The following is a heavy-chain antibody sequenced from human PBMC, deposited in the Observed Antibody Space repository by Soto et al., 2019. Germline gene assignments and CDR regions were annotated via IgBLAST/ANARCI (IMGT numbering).Heavy chain of an antibody. CDR3: AWASIAARPPRDYYYYGMDV. D-gene: IGHD6-6*01. V-gene: IGHV3-7*04. J-gene: IGHJ6*02. CDR1: GFTVGNYW. CDR2: IKQDGSEK. Sequence: GRSHRLRYAASGFTVGNYWMSWVRKDTGKGLEWVANIKQDGSEKYYVDSVKGRFTISRDNAKNSLYLQMNSLRAEDTAVYYCAWASIAARPPRDYYYYGMDVWGQGTTVTVS.